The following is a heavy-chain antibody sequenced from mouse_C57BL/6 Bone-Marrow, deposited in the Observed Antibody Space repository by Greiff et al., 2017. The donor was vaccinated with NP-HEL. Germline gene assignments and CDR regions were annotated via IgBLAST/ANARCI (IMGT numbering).Heavy chain of an antibody. CDR1: GFTFSSYA. J-gene: IGHJ4*01. CDR3: TRDPHYYGSSYDYAMDY. Sequence: EVKVEESGEGLVKPGGSLKLSCAASGFTFSSYAMSWVRQTPEKRLEWVAYISSGGDYIYYADTVKGRFTISRDNARNTLYLQMSSLKSEDTAMYYCTRDPHYYGSSYDYAMDYWGQGTSVTVSS. D-gene: IGHD1-1*01. V-gene: IGHV5-9-1*02. CDR2: ISSGGDYI.